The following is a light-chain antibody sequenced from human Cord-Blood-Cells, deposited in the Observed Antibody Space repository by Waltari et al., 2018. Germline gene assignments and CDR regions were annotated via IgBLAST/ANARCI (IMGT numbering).Light chain of an antibody. CDR3: QQYNSYPYT. V-gene: IGKV1-5*03. CDR1: QSISSW. Sequence: DIQMTQSTSTLSASVGARVTITCLASQSISSWLAWYQQKPGKAPKPLIYKASSLESGVPSRFSGSGSGTEFTLTISSLQPDDFATYYCQQYNSYPYTFGHGTKLEIK. J-gene: IGKJ2*01. CDR2: KAS.